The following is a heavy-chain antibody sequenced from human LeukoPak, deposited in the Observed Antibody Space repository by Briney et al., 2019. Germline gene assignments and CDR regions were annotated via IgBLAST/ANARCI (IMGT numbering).Heavy chain of an antibody. Sequence: SETLSLTCTVSGGSISSSSYYWGWIRQPPGKGLEWIGSIYYSGSTYYNPSLKSRVTISVDTSKNQLSLKLSSVTAADTAVYYCARQPGLAYCGGDCYSNWFDPWGQGTLVTVSS. D-gene: IGHD2-21*02. V-gene: IGHV4-39*01. CDR3: ARQPGLAYCGGDCYSNWFDP. J-gene: IGHJ5*02. CDR1: GGSISSSSYY. CDR2: IYYSGST.